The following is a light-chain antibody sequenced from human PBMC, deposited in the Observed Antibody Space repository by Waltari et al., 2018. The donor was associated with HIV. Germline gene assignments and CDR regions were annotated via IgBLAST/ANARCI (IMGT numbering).Light chain of an antibody. V-gene: IGKV1-39*01. CDR1: QNIYHY. CDR2: AAS. J-gene: IGKJ3*01. Sequence: DIQMTQSPSSLSASLGDRVTIPCRASQNIYHYLNWYQHEPGKPPKLLIYAASTLQSGVPSRFSASGSGTDFTLTIDNLQPEDFATYYCQQSSDLPSTFGPGTKVDLK. CDR3: QQSSDLPST.